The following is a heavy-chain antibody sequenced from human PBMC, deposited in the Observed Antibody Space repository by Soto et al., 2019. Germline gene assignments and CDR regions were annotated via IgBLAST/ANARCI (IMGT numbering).Heavy chain of an antibody. CDR2: ISYDGSNK. CDR1: GFTFSSYA. D-gene: IGHD1-26*01. V-gene: IGHV3-30-3*01. J-gene: IGHJ4*02. Sequence: QVQLVESGGGVVQTGRSLRLSCAASGFTFSSYAMHWVRQAPGKGLEWVAVISYDGSNKYYADSVKGRFTVSRDNSKNTLYLQMNSLRAEDTAVYYCARDEKWSWGQGTLVTVSS. CDR3: ARDEKWS.